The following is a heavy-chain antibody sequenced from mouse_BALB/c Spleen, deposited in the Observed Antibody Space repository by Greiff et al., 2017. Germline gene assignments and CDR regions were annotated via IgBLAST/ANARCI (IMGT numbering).Heavy chain of an antibody. Sequence: VHLVESGAELVRPGASVTLSCKASGYTFTDYEMHWVKQTPVHGLEWIGAIDPETGGTAYNQKFKGKATLTADKSSSTAYMELRSLTSEDSAVYYCTTDSYVVDYWGQGTTLTVSS. J-gene: IGHJ2*01. CDR3: TTDSYVVDY. CDR2: IDPETGGT. D-gene: IGHD3-3*01. V-gene: IGHV1-15*01. CDR1: GYTFTDYE.